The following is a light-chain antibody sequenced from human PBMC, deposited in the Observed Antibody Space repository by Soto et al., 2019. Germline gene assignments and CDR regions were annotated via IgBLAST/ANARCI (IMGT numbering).Light chain of an antibody. V-gene: IGKV3-20*01. CDR1: QSVSSSY. J-gene: IGKJ1*01. Sequence: EIVLTQSPGTLSLSPGERATLSCRASQSVSSSYLAWYQQKPGQAPRLLIYGASSRATGIPDRFSGSGSGTDFTLTISRLEPEDFEVYYCQQYGSRGFGQGTKVDIK. CDR3: QQYGSRG. CDR2: GAS.